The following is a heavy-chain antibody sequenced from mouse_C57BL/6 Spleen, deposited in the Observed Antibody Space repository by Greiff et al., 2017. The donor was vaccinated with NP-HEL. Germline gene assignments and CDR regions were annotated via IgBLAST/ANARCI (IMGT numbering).Heavy chain of an antibody. D-gene: IGHD1-1*01. Sequence: QVQLQQPGAELVKPGASVKMSCKASGYTFTSYWITWVKQRPGQGLEWIGDIYPGSGSTNYNEKFKSKATLTVDKSSSTAYMQLSSLTSEDSAVYYCARSGYGSEMDYWGQGTSVTVSS. V-gene: IGHV1-55*01. CDR3: ARSGYGSEMDY. CDR2: IYPGSGST. J-gene: IGHJ4*01. CDR1: GYTFTSYW.